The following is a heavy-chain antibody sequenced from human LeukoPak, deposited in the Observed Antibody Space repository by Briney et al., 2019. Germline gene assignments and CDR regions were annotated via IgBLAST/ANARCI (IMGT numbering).Heavy chain of an antibody. Sequence: GGSRRLSCAASGFTFRDYTMNWVRQAPGKGLEWVSAISGSGGSTYYADSVKGRFTISRDNSKNTLYLQMNSLRAEDTAVYYCVVTMVRGVILHPFDYWGQGTLVTDSS. J-gene: IGHJ4*02. CDR3: VVTMVRGVILHPFDY. D-gene: IGHD3-10*01. V-gene: IGHV3-23*01. CDR2: ISGSGGST. CDR1: GFTFRDYT.